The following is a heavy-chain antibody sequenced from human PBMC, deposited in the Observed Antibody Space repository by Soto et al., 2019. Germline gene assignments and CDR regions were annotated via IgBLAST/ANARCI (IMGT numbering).Heavy chain of an antibody. CDR2: TRNKANTYTT. CDR3: ARDLSGRDIVY. V-gene: IGHV3-72*01. Sequence: EVQLVESGGGLVQPGGSLRLSCAASGFIFSDHYMDWVRQPPGKGLEWVGSTRNKANTYTTEYAASVKGRFTMSRADSKNSLYLQMNSLKTEDTDVYYCARDLSGRDIVYWGQGTLVTVSS. CDR1: GFIFSDHY. D-gene: IGHD1-26*01. J-gene: IGHJ4*02.